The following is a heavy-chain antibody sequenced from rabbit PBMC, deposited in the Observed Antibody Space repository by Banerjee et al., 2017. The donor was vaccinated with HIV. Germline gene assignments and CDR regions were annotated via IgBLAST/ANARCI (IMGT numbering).Heavy chain of an antibody. D-gene: IGHD7-1*01. V-gene: IGHV1S40*01. CDR2: IQAGSSGGT. Sequence: QSLEESGGDLVKPGASLTLTCTASGIDFSSYYYMCWVRQAPGKGLEWIACIQAGSSGGTYYASWAKGRFTSTKTSSTTVTLQMTSLTAADTATYFCARDGYAGYGPLYYFNLWGQGTLVTVS. J-gene: IGHJ4*01. CDR3: ARDGYAGYGPLYYFNL. CDR1: GIDFSSYYY.